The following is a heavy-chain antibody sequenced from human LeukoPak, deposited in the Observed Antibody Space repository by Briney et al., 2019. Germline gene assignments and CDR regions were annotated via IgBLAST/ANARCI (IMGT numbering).Heavy chain of an antibody. D-gene: IGHD2-2*01. CDR3: ARGGIMEDIVVVPATSFDY. V-gene: IGHV4-34*01. CDR2: IKHSGST. Sequence: SETLSLTCAVYGGSFSGYYWTWIRQPPGKGLEWIGKIKHSGSTNYNPSLKSRVTISVDTSKNQFSLKLSSVTAADTAVYYCARGGIMEDIVVVPATSFDYWGQGTLVTVSS. CDR1: GGSFSGYY. J-gene: IGHJ4*02.